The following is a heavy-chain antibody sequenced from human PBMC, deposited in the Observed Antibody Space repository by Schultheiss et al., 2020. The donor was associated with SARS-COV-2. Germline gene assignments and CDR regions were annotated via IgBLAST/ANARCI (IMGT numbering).Heavy chain of an antibody. V-gene: IGHV4-61*02. CDR1: GGSISSSSYY. CDR3: AMELDLDAFDI. J-gene: IGHJ3*02. D-gene: IGHD1-1*01. Sequence: SETLSLTCTVSGGSISSSSYYWSWIRQPAGKGLEWIGRIYTSGSTNYNPSLKSRVTMSVDTSKNQFSLKLSSVTAADTAVYYCAMELDLDAFDIWGQGTMVTVSS. CDR2: IYTSGST.